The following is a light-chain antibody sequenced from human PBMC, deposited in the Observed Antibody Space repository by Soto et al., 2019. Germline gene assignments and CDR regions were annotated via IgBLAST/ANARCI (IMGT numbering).Light chain of an antibody. CDR3: SSYGGYNNVV. CDR1: SSDVGGYNY. Sequence: QAVLTHPPSASGSPGQSVTISCTGTSSDVGGYNYVSWFQQHPGKAPKLIIHEVNQRPSGVPDRFSGSKSGNTASLTVSGLQAEDEGTYYCSSYGGYNNVVFGTGTKVTAL. J-gene: IGLJ1*01. V-gene: IGLV2-8*01. CDR2: EVN.